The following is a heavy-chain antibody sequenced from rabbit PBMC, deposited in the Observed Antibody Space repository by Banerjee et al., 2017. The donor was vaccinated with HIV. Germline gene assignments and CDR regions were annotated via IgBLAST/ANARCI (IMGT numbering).Heavy chain of an antibody. J-gene: IGHJ4*01. CDR1: GFSFSSSYW. V-gene: IGHV1S43*01. D-gene: IGHD1-1*01. CDR3: AREGASSAGYYL. CDR2: IYTSSGST. Sequence: QQQLVESGGDLVKPGASLTLTCTASGFSFSSSYWICWVRQAPGKGLEWIGCIYTSSGSTWYASWVNGRFTISRSTSLNTVDLKMTSLTAADTATYFCAREGASSAGYYLWGQGTLVTVS.